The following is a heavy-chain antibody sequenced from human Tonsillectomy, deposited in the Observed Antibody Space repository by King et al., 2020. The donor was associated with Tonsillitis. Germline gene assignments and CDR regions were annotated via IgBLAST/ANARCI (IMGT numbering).Heavy chain of an antibody. CDR3: LKRGYTSPPY. J-gene: IGHJ4*02. V-gene: IGHV3-74*01. CDR2: INSDGSRT. D-gene: IGHD1-1*01. CDR1: GFTFSSYW. Sequence: EVQLVESGGGLVQPGGSLRLSCAASGFTFSSYWMHWVRQAPAKGLVWGSRINSDGSRTIYSDSVKGRFNIARDNAKNTLYLQMNSLRAEDTAVYYCLKRGYTSPPYWGQGTLVTVSS.